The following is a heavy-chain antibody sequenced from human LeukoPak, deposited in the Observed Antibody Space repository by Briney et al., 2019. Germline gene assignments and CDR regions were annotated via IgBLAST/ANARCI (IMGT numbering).Heavy chain of an antibody. CDR3: ARDKGYSSGWWAFDI. Sequence: ASVKVSCKASGYTFTSYGISWVRQAPGQGLEWMGWISAYTGNTKYAQVVQGRLTMTTDTSTSTAYMDLRSLRSDDTAVYFCARDKGYSSGWWAFDIWGQGTMVTVSS. CDR1: GYTFTSYG. D-gene: IGHD6-19*01. J-gene: IGHJ3*02. V-gene: IGHV1-18*01. CDR2: ISAYTGNT.